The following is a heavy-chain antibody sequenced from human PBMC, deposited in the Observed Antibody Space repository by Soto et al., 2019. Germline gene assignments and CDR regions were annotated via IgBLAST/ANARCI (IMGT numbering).Heavy chain of an antibody. D-gene: IGHD3-22*01. J-gene: IGHJ4*02. Sequence: SETLSLTCTLSGGSISSSNSYYWGWIRQPPGKGLEWIGSMSYSGSTYYNPSLKSRVTISVGTSKNHFSLRLTSVTAADTAVYFCVRQDYYETSDWDPGTLVTVSS. CDR2: MSYSGST. V-gene: IGHV4-39*01. CDR1: GGSISSSNSYY. CDR3: VRQDYYETSD.